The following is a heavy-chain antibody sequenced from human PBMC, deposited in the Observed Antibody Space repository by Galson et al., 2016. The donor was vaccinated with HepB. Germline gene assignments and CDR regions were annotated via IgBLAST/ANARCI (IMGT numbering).Heavy chain of an antibody. CDR1: GFTFSSYA. Sequence: SLRLSCAASGFTFSSYAMTWVRQAPGKGLEWVSGISGSGANTYYANAVKGRFTISRDNSNNTLYLQVNSLRAEDTALYFCARYSDSVAPFDYWGQGSLVTVSA. V-gene: IGHV3-23*01. CDR3: ARYSDSVAPFDY. D-gene: IGHD6-13*01. CDR2: ISGSGANT. J-gene: IGHJ4*02.